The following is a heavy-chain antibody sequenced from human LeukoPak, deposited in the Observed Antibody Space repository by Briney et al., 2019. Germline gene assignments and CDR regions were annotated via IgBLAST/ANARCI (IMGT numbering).Heavy chain of an antibody. CDR1: GFPFSNYD. Sequence: GGSLRLSCAASGFPFSNYDMHWVRQPIGKGLEWVSAIGTAGNTYYSDSVKGRFTISTENAKNSLYLQMNSLRPGDTAVYYCARAWGGSLGVWGRGILVIASS. V-gene: IGHV3-13*01. J-gene: IGHJ4*02. CDR2: IGTAGNT. CDR3: ARAWGGSLGV. D-gene: IGHD1-26*01.